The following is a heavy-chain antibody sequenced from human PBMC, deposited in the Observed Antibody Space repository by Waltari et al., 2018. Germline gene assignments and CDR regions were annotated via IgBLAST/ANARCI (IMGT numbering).Heavy chain of an antibody. D-gene: IGHD3-22*01. CDR3: ASQDYYDLGGFDY. CDR1: GFTFSSYW. V-gene: IGHV3-7*01. J-gene: IGHJ4*02. CDR2: IKQDGSEK. Sequence: EVQLVESGGGLVQPGGSLRLSCAASGFTFSSYWMSWVRQAPGKGLEWVANIKQDGSEKYDVDSVKGRFTISRDNAKNSLYLQMNSLRAEDTAVYYCASQDYYDLGGFDYWGQGTLVTVSS.